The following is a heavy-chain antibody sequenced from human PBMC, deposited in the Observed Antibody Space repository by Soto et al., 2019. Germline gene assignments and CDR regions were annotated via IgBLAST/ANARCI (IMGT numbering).Heavy chain of an antibody. V-gene: IGHV4-31*03. Sequence: PSETLSLTCTVSGGSISSGGYYWSWIRQHPGKGLEWIGYIYYSGSTYYNPSLKSRVTISVDTSKNQFSLKLSSVTAADTAVYYCARRGVKSSSWFFDYWGQGTLVTVSS. CDR2: IYYSGST. D-gene: IGHD6-13*01. CDR3: ARRGVKSSSWFFDY. J-gene: IGHJ4*02. CDR1: GGSISSGGYY.